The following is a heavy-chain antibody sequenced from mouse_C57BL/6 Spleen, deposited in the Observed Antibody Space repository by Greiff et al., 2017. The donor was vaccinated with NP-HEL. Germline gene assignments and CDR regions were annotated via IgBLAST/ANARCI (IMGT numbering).Heavy chain of an antibody. Sequence: VQLQQSGAELVRPGSSVKLSCKASGYTFTSYWMHWVKQRPIQGLEWIGNIDPSDSETHYNQKFKDKATLTVDKSSRTAYMQLSSLTSEDSAVYYGARNHYYGSSAFDYWGQGTTLTVSS. CDR1: GYTFTSYW. D-gene: IGHD1-1*01. J-gene: IGHJ2*01. V-gene: IGHV1-52*01. CDR3: ARNHYYGSSAFDY. CDR2: IDPSDSET.